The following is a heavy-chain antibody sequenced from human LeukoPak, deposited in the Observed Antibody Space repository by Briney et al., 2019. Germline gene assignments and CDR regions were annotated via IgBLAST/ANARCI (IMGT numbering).Heavy chain of an antibody. CDR1: GGSISSSSYY. CDR3: ARLSGYKIGGYYYYYGMDV. J-gene: IGHJ6*02. V-gene: IGHV4-39*01. D-gene: IGHD3-22*01. Sequence: SETLSLTCTVSGGSISSSSYYWGWIRQPPGKGLEWIGSIYYSGSTYYNPSLKSRVTISVDTSKNQFSLKLSSVTAADTAVYYCARLSGYKIGGYYYYYGMDVWGQGTTVTVSS. CDR2: IYYSGST.